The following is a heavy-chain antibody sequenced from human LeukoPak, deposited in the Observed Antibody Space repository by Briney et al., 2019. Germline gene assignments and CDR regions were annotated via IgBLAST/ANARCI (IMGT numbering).Heavy chain of an antibody. CDR1: GFLISNYA. J-gene: IGHJ4*01. Sequence: PGGSRRLSCAASGFLISNYAMSWVRQAPGKGLEWVSGLSDRDSSTYYADSVKGRFTISRGNSKNTLYLHLNTLRVEDTAVYYCAKRVTNYPFDYWGHGALVAVSS. CDR3: AKRVTNYPFDY. CDR2: LSDRDSST. D-gene: IGHD2-8*01. V-gene: IGHV3-23*01.